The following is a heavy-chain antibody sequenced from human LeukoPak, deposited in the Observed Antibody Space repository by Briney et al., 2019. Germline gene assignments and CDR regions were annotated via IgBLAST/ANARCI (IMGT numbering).Heavy chain of an antibody. CDR3: AKPVTVSSPFDY. CDR1: GFTFSSYA. Sequence: GGSLRLSCAASGFTFSSYAMSWVRQAPGKGLEWVSTINNNGGSTSYADSVKGRFTISRDNSKNMLYLQMNSLRAEDTAVYYCAKPVTVSSPFDYWGQGTLVSVSS. J-gene: IGHJ4*02. V-gene: IGHV3-23*01. D-gene: IGHD3-10*01. CDR2: INNNGGST.